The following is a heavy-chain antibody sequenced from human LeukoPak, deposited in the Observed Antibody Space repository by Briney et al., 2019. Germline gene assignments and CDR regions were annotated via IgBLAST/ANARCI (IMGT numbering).Heavy chain of an antibody. CDR1: GGSISSSSYY. V-gene: IGHV4-39*07. Sequence: SETLSLTCTVSGGSISSSSYYWGWIRQPPGKGLEWIGSIYYSGSTYYNPSLKSRVTISVDTSKNQFSLKLSSVTAADTAVYYCARGWVTYYYGSGSYGDWFDPWGQGTLVTDSS. CDR2: IYYSGST. CDR3: ARGWVTYYYGSGSYGDWFDP. J-gene: IGHJ5*02. D-gene: IGHD3-10*01.